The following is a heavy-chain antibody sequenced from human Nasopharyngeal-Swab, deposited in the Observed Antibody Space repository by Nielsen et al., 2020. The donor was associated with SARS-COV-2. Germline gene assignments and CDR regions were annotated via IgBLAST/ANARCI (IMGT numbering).Heavy chain of an antibody. Sequence: LRLSCTVSGGSISSYYWSWIRQPPGKALEWLARIDWDDDKYYSTSLKTRLTISKGTSKNQVVLTMTNMDPVDTATYYCVRIWSTIFGYAFDIWGQGTMVTVSS. D-gene: IGHD3-3*01. CDR2: IDWDDDK. V-gene: IGHV2-70*11. CDR1: GGSISSYYW. J-gene: IGHJ3*02. CDR3: VRIWSTIFGYAFDI.